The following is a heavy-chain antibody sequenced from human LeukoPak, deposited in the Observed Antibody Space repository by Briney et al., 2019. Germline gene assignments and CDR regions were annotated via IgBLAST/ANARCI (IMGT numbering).Heavy chain of an antibody. CDR3: ARGRSAVAEKAETLDY. CDR2: INQSGST. J-gene: IGHJ4*02. V-gene: IGHV4-34*01. CDR1: GGCFSGYY. Sequence: SETLSLTCAVYGGCFSGYYWSWIRQPPGKGLEWIGEINQSGSTNYNPSLKRRVTIAVGTSKNQFSLQLSSVTAADTAVYYCARGRSAVAEKAETLDYWGQGTLVTVSS. D-gene: IGHD6-19*01.